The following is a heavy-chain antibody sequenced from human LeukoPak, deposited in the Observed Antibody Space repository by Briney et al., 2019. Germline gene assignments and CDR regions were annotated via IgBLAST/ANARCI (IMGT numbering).Heavy chain of an antibody. CDR3: ARDVLIAADGVIRLDAFDI. D-gene: IGHD6-13*01. J-gene: IGHJ3*02. Sequence: PGGSLRLSCAASRFTFSSYNMNWVRQTPGKGLEWVSSISSGSSFIYYADSVKGRFAISRDNAKNSLYLQMNSLRAEDTAVYYCARDVLIAADGVIRLDAFDIWGQGTVVTVSS. V-gene: IGHV3-21*01. CDR2: ISSGSSFI. CDR1: RFTFSSYN.